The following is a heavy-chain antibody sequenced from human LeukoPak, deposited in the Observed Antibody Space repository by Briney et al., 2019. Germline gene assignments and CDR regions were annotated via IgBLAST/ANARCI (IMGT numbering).Heavy chain of an antibody. V-gene: IGHV4-4*09. CDR3: ARRAGVVPAAQPYYYYYMDV. CDR1: GGSISSYY. D-gene: IGHD2-2*01. CDR2: IYTSGST. Sequence: PSEALSLTCTVSGGSISSYYWSWIRQPPGKGLEWIGYIYTSGSTNYNPSLKSRVTISVDTSKNQFSLKLSSVTAADTAVYYCARRAGVVPAAQPYYYYYMDVWGKGTTVTVSS. J-gene: IGHJ6*03.